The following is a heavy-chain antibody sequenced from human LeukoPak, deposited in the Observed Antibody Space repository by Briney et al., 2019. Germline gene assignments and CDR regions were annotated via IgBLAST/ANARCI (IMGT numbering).Heavy chain of an antibody. D-gene: IGHD3-3*01. CDR1: GLTVSDNY. CDR2: IYGDGRI. CDR3: ARGRGLGVVSPYFDY. Sequence: GGSLRLSCVVSGLTVSDNYMIWVRQAPGKGLERVSVIYGDGRIFYSDSAKGRFTISRDNSKNTLSLQMHNLRAEDTAVYYCARGRGLGVVSPYFDYWGQGTLVTVSS. V-gene: IGHV3-53*01. J-gene: IGHJ4*02.